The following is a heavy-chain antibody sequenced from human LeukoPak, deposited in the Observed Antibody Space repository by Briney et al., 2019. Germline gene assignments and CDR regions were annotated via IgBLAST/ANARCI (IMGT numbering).Heavy chain of an antibody. V-gene: IGHV4-34*01. CDR3: ARVRRTYYDFWSGYDY. CDR2: INHNGST. J-gene: IGHJ4*02. D-gene: IGHD3-3*01. Sequence: PSETLSLTCAVYGGSFSGYYWSWIRQPPGKGLEWIGEINHNGSTNYNPSLKSRVTISVDTSKNQFSLKLSSVTAADTAVYYCARVRRTYYDFWSGYDYWGQGTLVTVSS. CDR1: GGSFSGYY.